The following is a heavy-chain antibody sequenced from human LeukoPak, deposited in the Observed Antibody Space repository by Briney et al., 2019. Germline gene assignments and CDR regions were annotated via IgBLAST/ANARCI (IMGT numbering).Heavy chain of an antibody. CDR2: VLYDGSKK. J-gene: IGHJ4*02. V-gene: IGHV3-30*04. CDR3: VRDNYGGILDF. CDR1: GFTFTSYT. D-gene: IGHD2-21*01. Sequence: GGSLRLSCAASGFTFTSYTMHWVRQAPGKGLEWVALVLYDGSKKYYADSVKGRFTLSRDNSKITLSLQMNTLRPDDTAVYYCVRDNYGGILDFWGQGTLVTVSS.